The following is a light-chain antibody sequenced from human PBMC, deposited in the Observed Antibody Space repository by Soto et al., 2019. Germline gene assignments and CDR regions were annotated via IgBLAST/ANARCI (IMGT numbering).Light chain of an antibody. V-gene: IGKV1-39*01. Sequence: DIQMTQSPSSLSASVGDRVTITCRVCQSIFSSLNWYQQRPGKAPTLLIYAASSLQSGVPSRFRGSGYGTDFALTITSLQPEDFATYYCQQSYNSPPITFGQGTRLEIK. CDR2: AAS. CDR3: QQSYNSPPIT. CDR1: QSIFSS. J-gene: IGKJ5*01.